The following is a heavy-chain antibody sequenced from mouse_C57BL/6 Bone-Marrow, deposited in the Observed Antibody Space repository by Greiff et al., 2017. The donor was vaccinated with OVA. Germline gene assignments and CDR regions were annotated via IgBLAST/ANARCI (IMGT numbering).Heavy chain of an antibody. J-gene: IGHJ1*03. D-gene: IGHD1-1*01. CDR2: ISSGGSYT. V-gene: IGHV5-6*01. CDR1: GFTFSSYG. CDR3: ASQLYGSSYRYFDV. Sequence: EVMLVESGGDLVKPGGSLKLSCAASGFTFSSYGMSWVRQTPDKRLEWVATISSGGSYTYYPDSVKGRFTISRDNAKNTLYLQMSSLKSEDTAMYYCASQLYGSSYRYFDVWGTGTTVTVSS.